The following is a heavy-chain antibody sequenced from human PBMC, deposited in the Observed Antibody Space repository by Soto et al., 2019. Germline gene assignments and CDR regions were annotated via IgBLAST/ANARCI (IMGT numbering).Heavy chain of an antibody. Sequence: GGSLRLSCAVSGFSFRTYGFHWVRQPPGKGLQWVAVISPKGHSDSVEGRFTISRDNSKDTLYLQMINLRAEDTAVYYCARDDAFANENAFDLWGQGTKVTVS. D-gene: IGHD1-1*01. CDR2: ISPK. V-gene: IGHV3-33*01. J-gene: IGHJ3*01. CDR3: ARDDAFANENAFDL. CDR1: GFSFRTYG.